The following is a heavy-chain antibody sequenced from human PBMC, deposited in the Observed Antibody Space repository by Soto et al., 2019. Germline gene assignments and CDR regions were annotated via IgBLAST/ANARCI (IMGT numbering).Heavy chain of an antibody. Sequence: QLQLQESGPGLVKPSETLSLTCTVSGVSIGSSDYFWGWIRQPPGKGLEWIGSFSTSGRTFRNPSLKSRLSMSGDTSKNQCSLRLSSVTAADTAVYFCARLPRTTVAGTGTDFWGQGTLVTVSS. D-gene: IGHD6-19*01. CDR2: FSTSGRT. CDR1: GVSIGSSDYF. CDR3: ARLPRTTVAGTGTDF. V-gene: IGHV4-39*01. J-gene: IGHJ4*02.